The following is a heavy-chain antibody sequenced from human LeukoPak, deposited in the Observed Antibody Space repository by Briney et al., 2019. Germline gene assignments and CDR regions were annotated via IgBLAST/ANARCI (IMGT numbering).Heavy chain of an antibody. CDR3: TRDRGTYNWFDP. V-gene: IGHV3-73*01. Sequence: GALRLSCAASGFTFSGSAVHWVRQSSGKGLEWVGHIDKKDNLYATAYAESVKGRFTISRDDSKDTAFLHMDSLKTEDTALYYCTRDRGTYNWFDPWGQGTLVTVSS. D-gene: IGHD2-15*01. CDR2: IDKKDNLYAT. J-gene: IGHJ5*02. CDR1: GFTFSGSA.